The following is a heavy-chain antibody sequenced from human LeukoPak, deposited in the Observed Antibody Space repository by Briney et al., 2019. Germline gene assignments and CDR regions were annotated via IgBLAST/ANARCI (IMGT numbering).Heavy chain of an antibody. CDR1: GHTLTSYD. J-gene: IGHJ3*02. CDR2: ISSYNCNT. CDR3: ARGLRDSSGFGDAFNI. V-gene: IGHV1-18*01. Sequence: GASVNVSCKGSGHTLTSYDIMWLRQPPAQGLEWVGWISSYNCNTNSAQKLQGRVTMTTDTSTNTAYIELRRVRSDDTGVYYCARGLRDSSGFGDAFNIWGQGTMVSVSS. D-gene: IGHD3-22*01.